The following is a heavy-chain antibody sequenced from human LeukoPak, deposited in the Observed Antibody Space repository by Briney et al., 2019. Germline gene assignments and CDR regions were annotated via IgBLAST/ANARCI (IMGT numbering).Heavy chain of an antibody. CDR1: GFTFSSYG. J-gene: IGHJ4*02. V-gene: IGHV3-33*06. Sequence: TGGSLRLSCAAPGFTFSSYGMHWVRQAPGKGLEWVAVIWYDGSNKYYADSVKGRFTISRDNSKNTLYLQMNSLRAEDAAVYYCAKDDGYTDSWGQGTLVTVSS. D-gene: IGHD5-24*01. CDR2: IWYDGSNK. CDR3: AKDDGYTDS.